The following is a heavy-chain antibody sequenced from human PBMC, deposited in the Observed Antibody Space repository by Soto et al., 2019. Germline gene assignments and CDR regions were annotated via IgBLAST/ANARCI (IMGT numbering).Heavy chain of an antibody. Sequence: QLQLQESGPGLVKPSETLSLTCTVSGGSISSSSYYWGWIRQPPGKGLEWIGSIYYSGSTYCNPSLKTHVTISVDKSKKHFSPKLSSVAAADTAVYYCATHVPQRRTIFFDYLGQETLIAVSS. D-gene: IGHD3-3*01. V-gene: IGHV4-39*01. CDR1: GGSISSSSYY. J-gene: IGHJ4*02. CDR3: ATHVPQRRTIFFDY. CDR2: IYYSGST.